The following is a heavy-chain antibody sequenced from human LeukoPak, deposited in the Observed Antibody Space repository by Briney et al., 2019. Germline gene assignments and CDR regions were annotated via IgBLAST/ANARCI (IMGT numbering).Heavy chain of an antibody. CDR2: IKQDGSEK. V-gene: IGHV3-7*01. J-gene: IGHJ4*02. CDR3: ARGPPRDSSGYFNY. D-gene: IGHD3-22*01. CDR1: GFTFSSYW. Sequence: PGGSLRLSCAASGFTFSSYWMNWVRQAPGKGLGWVANIKQDGSEKYYVDSVKGRFTISRDNAKNSLYLQMNSLRAEDTAVYYCARGPPRDSSGYFNYWGQGTLVTVSS.